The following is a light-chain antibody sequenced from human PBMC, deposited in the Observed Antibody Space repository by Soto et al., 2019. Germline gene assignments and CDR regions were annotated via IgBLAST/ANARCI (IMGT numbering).Light chain of an antibody. J-gene: IGLJ2*01. Sequence: QSVLTQSPSASGTPGQRVSISCSGSTSNIGTNTVSWYQHVPGTAPKLLIYSNDQRPSAVPGRFSGSKSGTSASLAISGLLSEDEADYYCAAWDDSLKALVFGGGTKLTVL. CDR1: TSNIGTNT. V-gene: IGLV1-44*01. CDR3: AAWDDSLKALV. CDR2: SND.